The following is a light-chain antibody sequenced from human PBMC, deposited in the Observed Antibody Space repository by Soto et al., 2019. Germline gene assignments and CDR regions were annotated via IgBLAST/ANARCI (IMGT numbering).Light chain of an antibody. J-gene: IGLJ1*01. V-gene: IGLV1-40*01. CDR2: GNP. CDR1: SSNLGAGYD. CDR3: QSHDSSLHASV. Sequence: VLTKPPSVYRVPRQRLTITCTRSSSNLGAGYDVHWYLQLPGTAPKLLIYGNPNRPSGVPDRFSGSKSGSSASLAIAGLQAEDEADYYCQSHDSSLHASVFGTGTKVTVL.